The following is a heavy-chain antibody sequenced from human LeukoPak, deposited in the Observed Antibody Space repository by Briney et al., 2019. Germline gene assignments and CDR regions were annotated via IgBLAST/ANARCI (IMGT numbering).Heavy chain of an antibody. Sequence: GGSLRLSCAASGFTFSSYGMHWVRQAPGKGLEWVAVIWYDGSNKYYADSVKGRFTISRDNSKNTLYLQMNSLRAEDTAVYYCASYSNYNNWFDPWGQGTLVTVSS. J-gene: IGHJ5*02. CDR2: IWYDGSNK. CDR1: GFTFSSYG. V-gene: IGHV3-33*01. D-gene: IGHD4-11*01. CDR3: ASYSNYNNWFDP.